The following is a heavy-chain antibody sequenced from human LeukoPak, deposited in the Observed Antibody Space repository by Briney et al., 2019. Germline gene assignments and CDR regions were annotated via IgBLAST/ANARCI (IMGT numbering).Heavy chain of an antibody. CDR2: IYNTGST. V-gene: IGHV4-38-2*01. Sequence: PSQTLSLTCGVSGYFVSSGYYWGWIRQPPGKGLEWIGNIYNTGSTYYNPSLKSRVTISVDTSNNQFSLKLSSVTSADTAVYYCASRITVTNALSFDYWGQGSLVIVSS. CDR3: ASRITVTNALSFDY. D-gene: IGHD6-19*01. CDR1: GYFVSSGYY. J-gene: IGHJ4*02.